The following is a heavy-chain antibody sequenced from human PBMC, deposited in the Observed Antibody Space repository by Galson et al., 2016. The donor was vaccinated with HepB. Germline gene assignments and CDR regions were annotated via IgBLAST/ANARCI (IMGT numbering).Heavy chain of an antibody. CDR3: ASLRSGSYAFDI. V-gene: IGHV3-30*03. D-gene: IGHD3-22*01. CDR1: GFTFSGYA. Sequence: SLRLSCAASGFTFSGYAMHWVRQAPGKGLEWVAVISYDGSNKYYADSVKGRFTISGDNSKNTLYLQMDSLRAEDTAVYYCASLRSGSYAFDIWGQGTMVTVSS. J-gene: IGHJ3*02. CDR2: ISYDGSNK.